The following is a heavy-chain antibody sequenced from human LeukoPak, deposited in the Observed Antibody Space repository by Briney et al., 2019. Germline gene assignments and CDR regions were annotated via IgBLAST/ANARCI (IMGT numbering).Heavy chain of an antibody. CDR1: GGSISSGPYY. CDR2: IYTSGST. D-gene: IGHD1-26*01. V-gene: IGHV4-61*02. Sequence: SETLSLTCTVSGGSISSGPYYWNWIRQPAGRGLEWIGRIYTSGSTNNNTSLKSRVTISVYTSKNQFSLKLSSVTAADTAVYYCARSPYLRTYGYGPWELPVSYFDYWGQGTLVTVSS. J-gene: IGHJ4*02. CDR3: ARSPYLRTYGYGPWELPVSYFDY.